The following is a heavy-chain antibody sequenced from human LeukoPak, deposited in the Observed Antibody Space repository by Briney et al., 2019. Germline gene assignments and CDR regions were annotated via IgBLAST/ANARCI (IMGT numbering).Heavy chain of an antibody. D-gene: IGHD2-15*01. CDR2: IIPIFGTA. V-gene: IGHV1-69*05. J-gene: IGHJ4*02. Sequence: SVKVSCKASGGTFSSYAISWVRQAPGQGLEWMGRIIPIFGTANYAQKFQGRVTITTDESTSTAYMELSSLRSEDTAVYYCARDQSCSGGSCYHPFDYWGQGTLVTVSS. CDR3: ARDQSCSGGSCYHPFDY. CDR1: GGTFSSYA.